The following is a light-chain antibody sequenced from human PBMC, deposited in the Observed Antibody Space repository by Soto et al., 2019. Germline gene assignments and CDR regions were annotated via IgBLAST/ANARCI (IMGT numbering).Light chain of an antibody. V-gene: IGLV2-14*01. Sequence: QPASVSGSPGQSITISCTGTSSDVGGYNYVSWYQQHPGKAPKLMIYDVSNRPSGVSNRFSGSKSGNTASLTISGLQAEDEADYYCSSYTSSSTLGFGGVTKLTVL. J-gene: IGLJ2*01. CDR1: SSDVGGYNY. CDR3: SSYTSSSTLG. CDR2: DVS.